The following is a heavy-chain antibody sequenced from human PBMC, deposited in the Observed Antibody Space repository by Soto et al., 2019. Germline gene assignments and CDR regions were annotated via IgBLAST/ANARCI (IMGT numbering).Heavy chain of an antibody. J-gene: IGHJ6*03. CDR2: INHSGST. Sequence: SETLSLTCAVYGGSFSGYYWSWIRQPPGKGLEWIGEINHSGSTNYNPSLKSRVTISVDTSKNQFSLKLSSVTAADTAVYYCARGGGYCSGGSCYSSYYYYYYMDVWGKGTTVTVSS. D-gene: IGHD2-15*01. CDR1: GGSFSGYY. V-gene: IGHV4-34*01. CDR3: ARGGGYCSGGSCYSSYYYYYYMDV.